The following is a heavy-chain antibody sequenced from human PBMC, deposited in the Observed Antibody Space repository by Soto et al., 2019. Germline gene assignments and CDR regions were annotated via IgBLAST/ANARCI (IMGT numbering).Heavy chain of an antibody. CDR3: ARGVSITMIVADDAFDI. J-gene: IGHJ3*02. CDR1: GGSISSYY. D-gene: IGHD3-22*01. Sequence: ASETLSLTCTVSGGSISSYYWSWIRQPAGKGLEWIGRIYTSGSTNYNPSLKSRVTMSVDTSKNQFSLKLSSVTAADTAVYYCARGVSITMIVADDAFDIWGQGTMVTVSS. V-gene: IGHV4-4*07. CDR2: IYTSGST.